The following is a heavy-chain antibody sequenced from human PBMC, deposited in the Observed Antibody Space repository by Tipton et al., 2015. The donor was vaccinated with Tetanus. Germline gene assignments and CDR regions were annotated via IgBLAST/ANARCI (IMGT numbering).Heavy chain of an antibody. CDR1: GYTFTSYG. CDR2: INAYNGNT. V-gene: IGHV1-18*01. J-gene: IGHJ5*02. CDR3: ARDPRNGIAAAAWFDP. Sequence: QLVQSGAEVKKLGASVKVSCKASGYTFTSYGISWVRQAPGQGLEWMGWINAYNGNTNYAQKLQGRVTMTTDTSTSTAYMELRSLRSDDTAVYYCARDPRNGIAAAAWFDPWGQGTLVTVSS. D-gene: IGHD6-13*01.